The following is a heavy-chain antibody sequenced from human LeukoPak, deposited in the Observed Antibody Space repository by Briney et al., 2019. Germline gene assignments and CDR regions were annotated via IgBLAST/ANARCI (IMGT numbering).Heavy chain of an antibody. J-gene: IGHJ3*02. V-gene: IGHV5-51*01. D-gene: IGHD3-10*01. Sequence: GESLKISCKGSGYSFTNYWIGWVRQFPGKGLDWVGIIYPGDSETRYSPSFQGQVTMSADKSISTAYLQWSSLKASDTAMYYCARQSTLHDAFDIWGQGTMVTVSS. CDR1: GYSFTNYW. CDR3: ARQSTLHDAFDI. CDR2: IYPGDSET.